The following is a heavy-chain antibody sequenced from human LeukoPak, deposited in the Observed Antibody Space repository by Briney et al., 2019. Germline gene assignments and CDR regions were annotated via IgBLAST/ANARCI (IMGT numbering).Heavy chain of an antibody. V-gene: IGHV3-7*03. CDR1: GFTFRSYW. CDR3: ARDHNYGSDY. J-gene: IGHJ4*02. Sequence: EGSLRLSCAASGFTFRSYWMSWVRQAPGKGLEWVANIKEDGSEKYYVDSVKGRFTIPRDSAKNSLYLQMNSLRVEDTAVYYCARDHNYGSDYWGQGTLVTVSS. CDR2: IKEDGSEK. D-gene: IGHD5-18*01.